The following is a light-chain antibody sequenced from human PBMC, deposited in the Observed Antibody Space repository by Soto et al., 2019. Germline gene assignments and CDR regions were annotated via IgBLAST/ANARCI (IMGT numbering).Light chain of an antibody. CDR2: GAS. CDR1: QSVSRSF. Sequence: EIVLTQSPGTLSLSPGERATLSCRASQSVSRSFLAWYQQKPGQAPRLLIYGASSRATGIPDRFSSSGSGTDFTLTISRLEPEDSALYYCQQYDTSPRTFGQGTKLEI. V-gene: IGKV3-20*01. CDR3: QQYDTSPRT. J-gene: IGKJ2*01.